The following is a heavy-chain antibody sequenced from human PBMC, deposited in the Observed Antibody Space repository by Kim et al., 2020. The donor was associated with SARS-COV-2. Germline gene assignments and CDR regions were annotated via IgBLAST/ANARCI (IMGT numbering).Heavy chain of an antibody. CDR1: GFTFSDYY. Sequence: GGSLRLSCAASGFTFSDYYMSWIRQAPGKGLEWVSYISSSSYTNYADSVKGRFTISRDNAKNSLYLQMNSLRAEDTAVYYCARVRQQLVRGYFDYWGQGTLVTVSS. CDR2: ISSSSYT. CDR3: ARVRQQLVRGYFDY. D-gene: IGHD6-13*01. V-gene: IGHV3-11*05. J-gene: IGHJ4*02.